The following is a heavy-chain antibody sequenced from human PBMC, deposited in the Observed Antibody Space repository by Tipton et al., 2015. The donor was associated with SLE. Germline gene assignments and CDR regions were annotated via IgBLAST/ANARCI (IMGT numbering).Heavy chain of an antibody. CDR1: GFAVSINY. D-gene: IGHD3-22*01. CDR2: IYHTGST. CDR3: ARDEYRYDTTGYHLLGHFDF. Sequence: LRLSCRTSGFAVSINYMSWVRQAPGKGLEWIGTIYHTGSTDYNPSLKSRVTISVDTSKNQFSLKLSSVTAADTAVYYCARDEYRYDTTGYHLLGHFDFWGQGTLVTVSS. J-gene: IGHJ4*02. V-gene: IGHV4-38-2*02.